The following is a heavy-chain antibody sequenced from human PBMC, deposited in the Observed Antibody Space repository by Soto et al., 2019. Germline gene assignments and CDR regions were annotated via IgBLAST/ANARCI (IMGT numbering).Heavy chain of an antibody. CDR2: TNHSGST. D-gene: IGHD3-10*01. CDR3: ARSSGSYRRFYGMDV. J-gene: IGHJ6*02. Sequence: SETLSLTCAVYGGSFSGYYWSWIRQPPGKGLEWIGETNHSGSTNYNPSLKSRVTISVDTSKNQFSLKLSSVTAADTAVYYCARSSGSYRRFYGMDVWGQGTTVTVS. V-gene: IGHV4-34*01. CDR1: GGSFSGYY.